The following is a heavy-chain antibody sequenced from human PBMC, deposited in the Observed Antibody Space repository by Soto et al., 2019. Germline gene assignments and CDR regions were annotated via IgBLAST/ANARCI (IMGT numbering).Heavy chain of an antibody. CDR3: AREHCSSTSCSANFDC. CDR1: GFTFSSYS. CDR2: ISSSSSTT. Sequence: GGSLRLSCAASGFTFSSYSMNWVRQAPGKGLEWVAYISSSSSTTYYADSVKGRITISRDNARNSLYLQMDSLRAEDTAVYYCAREHCSSTSCSANFDCWGQGTLVTVSS. J-gene: IGHJ4*02. V-gene: IGHV3-48*01. D-gene: IGHD2-2*01.